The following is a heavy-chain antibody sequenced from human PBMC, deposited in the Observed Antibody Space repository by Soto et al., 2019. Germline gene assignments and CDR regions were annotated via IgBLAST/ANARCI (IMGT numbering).Heavy chain of an antibody. V-gene: IGHV1-69*13. Sequence: SVKVSCKASGGTFSSYAISWVRQAPGQGLEWMGGIIPIFGTANYAQKFQGRVTITADESTSTAYMELSSLRSEDAAVCYCARVGTTRAARLSNWFDPWGQGTLVTVSS. CDR3: ARVGTTRAARLSNWFDP. D-gene: IGHD6-6*01. J-gene: IGHJ5*02. CDR2: IIPIFGTA. CDR1: GGTFSSYA.